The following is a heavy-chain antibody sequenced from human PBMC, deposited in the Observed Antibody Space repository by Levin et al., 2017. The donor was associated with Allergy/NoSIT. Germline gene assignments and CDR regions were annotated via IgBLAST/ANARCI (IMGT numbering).Heavy chain of an antibody. J-gene: IGHJ4*02. Sequence: GESLKISCTASGLSFGDYAMSWFRQAPGKGLEWVGFIRSKAYGGTTEYAASVKGRFTISTNDSKSIAYLQMNSLKSEDTAVYYCASTRGIYFDCWGQGTLVTVSS. D-gene: IGHD3-16*01. V-gene: IGHV3-49*03. CDR1: GLSFGDYA. CDR3: ASTRGIYFDC. CDR2: IRSKAYGGTT.